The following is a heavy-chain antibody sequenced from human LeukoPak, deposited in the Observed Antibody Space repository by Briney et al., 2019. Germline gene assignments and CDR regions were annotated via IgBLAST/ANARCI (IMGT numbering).Heavy chain of an antibody. V-gene: IGHV4-34*01. D-gene: IGHD4-17*01. CDR1: GGSFSGYY. CDR2: INHSGST. J-gene: IGHJ3*02. Sequence: SETLSLTCAVYGGSFSGYYWSWIRQPPGKGLEWIGEINHSGSTNYNPSLKSRVTISVDTSKNQFSLKLSSVTAADTAVYYCARGQEDYGDYVFYDAFDIWGQGTMVTVSS. CDR3: ARGQEDYGDYVFYDAFDI.